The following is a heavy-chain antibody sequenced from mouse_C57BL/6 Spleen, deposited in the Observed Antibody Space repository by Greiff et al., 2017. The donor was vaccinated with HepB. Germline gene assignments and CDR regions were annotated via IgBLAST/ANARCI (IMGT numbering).Heavy chain of an antibody. CDR2: IRNKANNHAT. CDR3: TSPITTVVAEGYFDV. Sequence: EVMLVESGGGLVQPGGSMKLSCAASGFTFSDAWMDWVRQSPEKGLEWVAEIRNKANNHATYYAESVKGRFTISRDDSKSSVYLQMNSLRAEDTGIYYCTSPITTVVAEGYFDVWGTGTTVTVSS. CDR1: GFTFSDAW. V-gene: IGHV6-6*01. D-gene: IGHD1-1*01. J-gene: IGHJ1*03.